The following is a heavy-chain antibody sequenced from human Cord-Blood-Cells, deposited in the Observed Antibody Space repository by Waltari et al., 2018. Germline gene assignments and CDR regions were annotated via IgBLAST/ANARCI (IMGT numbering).Heavy chain of an antibody. J-gene: IGHJ6*02. Sequence: QVQLVQTGAGVKKPGSSVKASCKASGGTVRSSAVRRLLQPPGKGLEWMGGITPIFGTANYAQKFQGRVTITADESTSTAYMELSSLRSEDTAVYYCARMAVRGVIIKYYYYGMDVWGQGTTVTVSS. D-gene: IGHD3-10*01. CDR2: ITPIFGTA. CDR1: GGTVRSSA. V-gene: IGHV1-69*01. CDR3: ARMAVRGVIIKYYYYGMDV.